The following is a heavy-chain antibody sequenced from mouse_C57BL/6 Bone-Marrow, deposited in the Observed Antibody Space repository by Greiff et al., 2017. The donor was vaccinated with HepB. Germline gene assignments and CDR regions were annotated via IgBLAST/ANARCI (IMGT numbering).Heavy chain of an antibody. J-gene: IGHJ3*01. Sequence: VKLQQSGAELVRPGTSVKMSCKASGYTFTNYWIGWAKQRPGHGLEWIGDIYPGGGYTNYNEKFKGKATLTADKSSSTAYMQFSSLTSEDSAIYYCARRGIYDGYYVGWFAYWGQGTLVTVSA. CDR2: IYPGGGYT. D-gene: IGHD2-3*01. V-gene: IGHV1-63*01. CDR1: GYTFTNYW. CDR3: ARRGIYDGYYVGWFAY.